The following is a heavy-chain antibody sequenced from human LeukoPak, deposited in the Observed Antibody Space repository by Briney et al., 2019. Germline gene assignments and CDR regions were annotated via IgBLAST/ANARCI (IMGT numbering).Heavy chain of an antibody. Sequence: SETLSLTCTVSSGSISSSSYYWGWIRQPPGKGLEWIGSIYYSGSTYYNPSLKSRVTISVDTSKNQFSLKLSSVTAADTAVYYCARLGARAGTPAPEYWGQGTLVTVSS. CDR1: SGSISSSSYY. J-gene: IGHJ4*02. V-gene: IGHV4-39*01. CDR2: IYYSGST. D-gene: IGHD3-10*01. CDR3: ARLGARAGTPAPEY.